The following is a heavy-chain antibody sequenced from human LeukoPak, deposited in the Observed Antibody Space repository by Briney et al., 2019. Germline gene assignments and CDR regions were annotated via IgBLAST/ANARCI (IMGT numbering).Heavy chain of an antibody. D-gene: IGHD5-12*01. CDR1: GGSISSYY. J-gene: IGHJ4*02. CDR2: IHSSGNP. Sequence: KPSENLSPTCTVSGGSISSYYWGWIRQPPGKGLEWIGYIHSSGNPNYNPSLKSRVTISVDTSKNQFSLKLSSVTAADTAVYYCARMGGYSGYATHWGQGTLVTVSS. V-gene: IGHV4-59*08. CDR3: ARMGGYSGYATH.